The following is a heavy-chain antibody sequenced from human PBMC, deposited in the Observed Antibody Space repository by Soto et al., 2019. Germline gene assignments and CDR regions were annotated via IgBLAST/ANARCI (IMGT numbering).Heavy chain of an antibody. J-gene: IGHJ4*02. CDR3: ARLYTYGYYHFDH. CDR2: IYYTGTT. Sequence: KSSETLSLTCTVSGDSISGGNYYWTWIRPHPGRGLEWIGYIYYTGTTHYSPSLQSRVTMSVDTSKNQISLTLTSLTPADTAVYFCARLYTYGYYHFDHWGQGTLVTVSS. D-gene: IGHD3-22*01. CDR1: GDSISGGNYY. V-gene: IGHV4-31*03.